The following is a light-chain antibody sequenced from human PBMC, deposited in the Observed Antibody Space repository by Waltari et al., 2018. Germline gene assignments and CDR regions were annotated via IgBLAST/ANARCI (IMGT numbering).Light chain of an antibody. CDR1: SPRRYS. Sequence: SSELTQDPTVSVALGQTVRITWHGDSPRRYSASWYQQRPGQAPVLVFYGQDNRPSGIPDRFSGSTSGDTATLTITGTQAEDEADYYCLSRDISSTRFFGGGTRLTV. J-gene: IGLJ2*01. CDR2: GQD. CDR3: LSRDISSTRF. V-gene: IGLV3-19*01.